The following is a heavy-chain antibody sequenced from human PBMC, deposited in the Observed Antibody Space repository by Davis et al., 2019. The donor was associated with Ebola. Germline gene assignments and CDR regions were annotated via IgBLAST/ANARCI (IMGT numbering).Heavy chain of an antibody. D-gene: IGHD3-10*01. CDR1: GGSISSSNW. CDR3: ARGRLLWFGELFP. CDR2: IYYSGST. V-gene: IGHV4-4*02. J-gene: IGHJ5*02. Sequence: MPSETLSLTCAVSGGSISSSNWWSWIRQPPGKGLEWIGYIYYSGSTNYNPSLKSRVTISVDTSKNQFSLKLSSVTAADTAAYYCARGRLLWFGELFPWGQGTLVTVSS.